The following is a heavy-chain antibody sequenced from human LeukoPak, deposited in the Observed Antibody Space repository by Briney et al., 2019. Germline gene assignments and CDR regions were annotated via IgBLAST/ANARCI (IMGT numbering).Heavy chain of an antibody. CDR1: GESFSGYY. CDR2: INHSGST. Sequence: SETLSLTCAVYGESFSGYYWSWIRQPPGKGLEWIGEINHSGSTNYNPSLKSRVTISVDTSKNHFSLKLSSVTAADTAVYYCAREYPKGGSYRFDPWGQGTLVTVS. J-gene: IGHJ5*02. D-gene: IGHD1-26*01. CDR3: AREYPKGGSYRFDP. V-gene: IGHV4-34*01.